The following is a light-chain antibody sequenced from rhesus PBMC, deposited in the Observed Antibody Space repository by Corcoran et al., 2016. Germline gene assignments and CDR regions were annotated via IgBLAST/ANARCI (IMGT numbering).Light chain of an antibody. CDR1: QGIYSW. J-gene: IGKJ4*01. CDR3: QQYTIRPLT. Sequence: DIQMTQSPSSLSASVGDTVTITCRASQGIYSWLAWYQQKPGKAPKLLIYKASSLRSGVPSRFSGSGSGTDFTLTISSLQSEDFATYYCQQYTIRPLTFCGGTKVEIK. CDR2: KAS. V-gene: IGKV1-22*01.